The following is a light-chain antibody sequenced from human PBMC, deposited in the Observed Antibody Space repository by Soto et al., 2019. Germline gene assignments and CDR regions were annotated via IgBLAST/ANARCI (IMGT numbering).Light chain of an antibody. J-gene: IGKJ1*01. CDR1: QSISSY. Sequence: DIQMTQSPSSLSASVGDRVTITCRASQSISSYLNWYQQKPGKAPKLLIYAASSLHSGVPSRFSGCGSGTDFTLTISSLQPEDFATYYCQQSYSTPLWTFGQGTKVEIK. CDR2: AAS. CDR3: QQSYSTPLWT. V-gene: IGKV1-39*01.